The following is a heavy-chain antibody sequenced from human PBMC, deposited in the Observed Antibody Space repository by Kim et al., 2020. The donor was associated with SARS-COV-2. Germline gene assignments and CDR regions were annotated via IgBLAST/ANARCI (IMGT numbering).Heavy chain of an antibody. Sequence: SETLSLTCTVSGGSISSYYWSWIRQPPGKGLEWIGYIYYSGSTNYNPSLKSRVTISVDTSKNQFSLKLSSVTAADTAVYYCARLKSYYYDSSGYYYLDYYYYGMDVWGQGTTVTVSS. V-gene: IGHV4-59*08. CDR2: IYYSGST. CDR1: GGSISSYY. D-gene: IGHD3-22*01. CDR3: ARLKSYYYDSSGYYYLDYYYYGMDV. J-gene: IGHJ6*02.